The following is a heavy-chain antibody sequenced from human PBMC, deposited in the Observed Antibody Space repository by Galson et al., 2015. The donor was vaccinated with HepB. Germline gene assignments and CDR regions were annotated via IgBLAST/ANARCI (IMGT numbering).Heavy chain of an antibody. D-gene: IGHD6-6*01. CDR1: GGTFSSYA. V-gene: IGHV1-69*13. J-gene: IGHJ6*02. CDR2: IIPIFGTA. Sequence: SVKVSCKASGGTFSSYAISWVRQAPGQGLEWMGGIIPIFGTANYAQKFQGRVTITADESTSTAYMELSSLRSEDTAVYYCARGASRAARPDYYYGMDVWGQGTTVTVSS. CDR3: ARGASRAARPDYYYGMDV.